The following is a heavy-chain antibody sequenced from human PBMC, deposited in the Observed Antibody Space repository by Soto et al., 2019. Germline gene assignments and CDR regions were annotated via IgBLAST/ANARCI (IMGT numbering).Heavy chain of an antibody. Sequence: PSETLSLTCAVYGGSFSGYYWSWIRQPPGKGLEWIGEINHSGSTNYNPSLKSRVTISVDTSKNQFSLKLSSVTAADTAVYYCARGKARVVPAAINDAFDIWGQGTMVTVSS. CDR1: GGSFSGYY. V-gene: IGHV4-34*01. CDR2: INHSGST. J-gene: IGHJ3*02. CDR3: ARGKARVVPAAINDAFDI. D-gene: IGHD2-2*01.